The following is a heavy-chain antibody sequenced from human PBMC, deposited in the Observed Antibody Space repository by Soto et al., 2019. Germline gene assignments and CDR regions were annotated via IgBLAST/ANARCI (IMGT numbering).Heavy chain of an antibody. V-gene: IGHV3-48*02. CDR2: ISSSSSTI. CDR3: AREIAVAGMDWFDP. D-gene: IGHD6-19*01. J-gene: IGHJ5*02. Sequence: GGSLRLSCAASGFTFSSYSMNWVRQAPGKGLEWVSYISSSSSTIYYADSVKGRFTISRDNAKNSLYLQMNSLRDEDTAVYYCAREIAVAGMDWFDPWGQGTLVTVSS. CDR1: GFTFSSYS.